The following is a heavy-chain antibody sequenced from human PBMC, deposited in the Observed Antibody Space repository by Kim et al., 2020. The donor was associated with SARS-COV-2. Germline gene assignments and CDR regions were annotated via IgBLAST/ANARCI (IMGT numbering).Heavy chain of an antibody. Sequence: GGSLRLSCAASGFTFSGFWMHWVRQAPGKGLVWVSRINTDATSTSYADSVQGRFTISRDNSKNTLYLQMNSLTADDTAVYYCTRGGADVGYYTWGSWGQGTLVTVSS. CDR3: TRGGADVGYYTWGS. J-gene: IGHJ5*02. V-gene: IGHV3-74*01. CDR1: GFTFSGFW. D-gene: IGHD3-22*01. CDR2: INTDATST.